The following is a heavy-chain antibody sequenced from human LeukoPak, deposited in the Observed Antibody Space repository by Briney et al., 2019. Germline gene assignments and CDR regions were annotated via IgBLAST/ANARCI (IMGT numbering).Heavy chain of an antibody. Sequence: GASVKVSCKASGYTFTSYGISWVRQAPGQGLEWMGWISAYNGNTNYAQKLQGRVTMTTDTSTSTAYMELRSLRSDDTAVYYCARASISLVVPAAKNWFDPWGRGTLVTASS. D-gene: IGHD2-2*01. CDR3: ARASISLVVPAAKNWFDP. J-gene: IGHJ5*02. CDR2: ISAYNGNT. CDR1: GYTFTSYG. V-gene: IGHV1-18*04.